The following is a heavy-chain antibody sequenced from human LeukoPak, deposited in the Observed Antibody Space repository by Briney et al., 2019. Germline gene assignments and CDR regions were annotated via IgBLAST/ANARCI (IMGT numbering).Heavy chain of an antibody. CDR1: GGSISSYY. CDR3: ARWWSCGGDCYFLDY. V-gene: IGHV4-59*01. D-gene: IGHD2-21*02. CDR2: MHYSGST. Sequence: SETLSLTCTVSGGSISSYYWSWFRQPPGKGLEWIGYMHYSGSTNYNPSLKSRVTISVDTSKNQISLKLSFVTAADTAVYYCARWWSCGGDCYFLDYWGQGTLVTVSS. J-gene: IGHJ4*02.